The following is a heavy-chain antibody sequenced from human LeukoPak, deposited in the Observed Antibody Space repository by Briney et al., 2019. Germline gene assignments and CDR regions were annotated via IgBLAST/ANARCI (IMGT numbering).Heavy chain of an antibody. J-gene: IGHJ3*02. CDR1: GGSISSYY. CDR2: IYYSGST. CDR3: ARLGYRYNSYAFDI. D-gene: IGHD1-20*01. Sequence: NPSETLSLTCTVSGGSISSYYWSWIRQPPGKGLEWIGYIYYSGSTNYNPSLKSRVTISVDTSKNQFSLKLSSVTAADTAVYYCARLGYRYNSYAFDIWGQGTMVTVS. V-gene: IGHV4-59*08.